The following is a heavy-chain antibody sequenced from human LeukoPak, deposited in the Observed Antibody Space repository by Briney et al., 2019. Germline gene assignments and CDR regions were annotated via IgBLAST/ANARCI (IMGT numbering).Heavy chain of an antibody. V-gene: IGHV3-30*02. CDR3: AQDSGDGYNPGDY. Sequence: GGSLRLSCAASRFIFSDHYMHWVRQAPGKGLEWVAFIRYDESLKYYADSVKGRFTISRDNSRNTVFLEMESLRGDDTAVYYCAQDSGDGYNPGDYWGPGTLVIVSS. CDR1: RFIFSDHY. J-gene: IGHJ4*02. CDR2: IRYDESLK. D-gene: IGHD5-24*01.